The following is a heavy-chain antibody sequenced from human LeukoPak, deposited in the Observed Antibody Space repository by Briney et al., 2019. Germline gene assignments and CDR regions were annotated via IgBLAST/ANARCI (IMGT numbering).Heavy chain of an antibody. V-gene: IGHV5-51*01. CDR3: ARHFSAVGATTEGYFDY. Sequence: LGESLKISCKCSGYSFTNYWIGWVRQMPGQGLEWMGVVYPGDSDTRYSPSFQGQVTISADKSISTAYLQWSSLKASDTAMYYCARHFSAVGATTEGYFDYWGQGTLVTVSS. D-gene: IGHD1-26*01. CDR2: VYPGDSDT. CDR1: GYSFTNYW. J-gene: IGHJ4*02.